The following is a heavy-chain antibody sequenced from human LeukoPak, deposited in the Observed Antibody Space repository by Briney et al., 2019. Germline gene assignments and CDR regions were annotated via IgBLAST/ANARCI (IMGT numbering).Heavy chain of an antibody. Sequence: GWSLRPSCAASGFTFGDYYMSWIRQAPGKGLEWGSYISSSENTIYYADTVRGRFTISRDNAKNSLYLQMNSVRAEATADYYCAGRSSGWWVFDYWGQGTLVTVSS. CDR3: AGRSSGWWVFDY. CDR1: GFTFGDYY. CDR2: ISSSENTI. V-gene: IGHV3-11*01. J-gene: IGHJ4*02. D-gene: IGHD6-19*01.